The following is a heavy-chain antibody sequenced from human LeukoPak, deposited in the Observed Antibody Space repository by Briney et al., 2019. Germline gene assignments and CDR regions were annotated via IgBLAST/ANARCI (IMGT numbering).Heavy chain of an antibody. J-gene: IGHJ3*02. Sequence: PGGSLRLSCAASGFTFSSYSMNWVRQAPGKGLEWVSSISSSSSYIYYADSVKGRFTISRDNAKNSLYLQMNSLRAEDTAVYYCARVGLRWPYDAFDTWGQGTMVTVSS. CDR1: GFTFSSYS. CDR2: ISSSSSYI. CDR3: ARVGLRWPYDAFDT. V-gene: IGHV3-21*01. D-gene: IGHD4-23*01.